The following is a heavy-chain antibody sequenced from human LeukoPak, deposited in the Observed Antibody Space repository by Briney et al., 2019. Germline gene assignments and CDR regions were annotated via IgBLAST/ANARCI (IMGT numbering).Heavy chain of an antibody. CDR1: GFTFSTYS. CDR2: ISSSSSTI. J-gene: IGHJ1*01. D-gene: IGHD3-22*01. CDR3: AISAPNDYDSTGYYSYFQD. V-gene: IGHV3-48*04. Sequence: GGSLRLSCAASGFTFSTYSMNWVRQAPGKGLEWISYISSSSSTIYYADSVKGRFTISRDNAKNSLYLQMTSLRAEDTAVYYCAISAPNDYDSTGYYSYFQDWGRGTLVTVSS.